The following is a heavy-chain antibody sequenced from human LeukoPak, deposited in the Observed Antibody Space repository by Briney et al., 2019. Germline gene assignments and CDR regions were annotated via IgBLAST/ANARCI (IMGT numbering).Heavy chain of an antibody. CDR3: ARLVGLSTTASY. CDR1: GYTFIGYY. J-gene: IGHJ4*02. V-gene: IGHV1-2*02. D-gene: IGHD5/OR15-5a*01. CDR2: INPTSGGT. Sequence: GASVKVSCKASGYTFIGYYLHWVRQAPGQGPEWMGWINPTSGGTNYAQKFQDRVTMTRDTPINTAYMELSRLTSDDTAVYYCARLVGLSTTASYWGQGTLVIVSS.